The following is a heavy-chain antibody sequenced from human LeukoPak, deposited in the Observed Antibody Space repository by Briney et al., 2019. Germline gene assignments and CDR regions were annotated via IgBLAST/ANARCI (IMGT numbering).Heavy chain of an antibody. V-gene: IGHV3-43*01. CDR1: GFTFDDYT. CDR3: VLQRLSAAFDY. CDR2: ISWDGGKT. Sequence: GGSLRLACAASGFTFDDYTMHWVSQAPGKGLEWVSLISWDGGKTSYADSVKGRFTISRDNSKNSLYLQMNSLRTEDTALYYCVLQRLSAAFDYWGQGTLVTVSS. D-gene: IGHD6-13*01. J-gene: IGHJ4*02.